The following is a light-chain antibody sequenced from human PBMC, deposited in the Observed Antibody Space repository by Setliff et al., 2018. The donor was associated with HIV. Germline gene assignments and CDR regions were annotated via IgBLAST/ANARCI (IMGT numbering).Light chain of an antibody. Sequence: QSALTQPPSVSGAPGQTVTITCTGSNSNIGSASGVHWYQQLPGTAPKLLIYGDNFRPSGVPDRFSGSKSGTSASLAITGLQADDEADYYCQSYDSSLSGPYVFGSGTKVTVL. V-gene: IGLV1-40*01. CDR3: QSYDSSLSGPYV. CDR1: NSNIGSASG. J-gene: IGLJ1*01. CDR2: GDN.